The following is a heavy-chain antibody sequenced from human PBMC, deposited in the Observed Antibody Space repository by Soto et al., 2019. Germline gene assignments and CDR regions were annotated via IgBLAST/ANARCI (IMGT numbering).Heavy chain of an antibody. Sequence: GETLRLSCAASGFTVSSYAMSWVRQTPGKGLKWVSAISGSGVSTYYADSVMGRFTISRDNSMNTLYLQMNSLRAEDTAVYYCAKSPGMYYYDSSGYYDYDFWGQGTLVTVSS. V-gene: IGHV3-23*01. J-gene: IGHJ4*02. CDR2: ISGSGVST. CDR1: GFTVSSYA. D-gene: IGHD3-22*01. CDR3: AKSPGMYYYDSSGYYDYDF.